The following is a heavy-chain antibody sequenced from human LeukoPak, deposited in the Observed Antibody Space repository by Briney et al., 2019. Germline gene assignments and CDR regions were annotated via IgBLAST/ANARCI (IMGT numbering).Heavy chain of an antibody. CDR1: GYTFSSYA. CDR2: IYAGNGNT. D-gene: IGHD3-22*01. V-gene: IGHV1-3*01. J-gene: IGHJ4*02. Sequence: ASVKVSCKASGYTFSSYAMHWVRQAPGQRLEWMGWIYAGNGNTKYSQKFQGRVTITRDTSASTAYMELSSLRAEDTAIYYCAMRKPYDSSGPFDYWGQGTLVTVSS. CDR3: AMRKPYDSSGPFDY.